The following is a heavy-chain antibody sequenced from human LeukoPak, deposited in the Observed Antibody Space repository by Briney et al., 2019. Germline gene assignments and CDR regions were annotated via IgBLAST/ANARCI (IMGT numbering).Heavy chain of an antibody. CDR1: GGSISSYY. V-gene: IGHV4-59*12. CDR2: IYYSGST. Sequence: SETLSLTCTVSGGSISSYYWSWIRQPPGKGLEWIGYIYYSGSTNYNPSLKSRVTISVDTSKNQFSLKLNSVTAADTAVYYCARDSGSSTFDYWGQGTLVTVSS. J-gene: IGHJ4*02. CDR3: ARDSGSSTFDY. D-gene: IGHD1-26*01.